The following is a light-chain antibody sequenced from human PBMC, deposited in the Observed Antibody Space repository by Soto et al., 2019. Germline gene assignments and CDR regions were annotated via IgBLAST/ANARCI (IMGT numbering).Light chain of an antibody. J-gene: IGKJ1*01. Sequence: DIQMTQSPSSLSASVGDRVTMTCRASQSISNYLNWYQQKPGKAPKLLIYATSSLHCGVPSRFSGSGSGTDFTLTISSLQPEDFATYYCQQGYSTRWTFGQGTKVEIK. V-gene: IGKV1-39*01. CDR2: ATS. CDR1: QSISNY. CDR3: QQGYSTRWT.